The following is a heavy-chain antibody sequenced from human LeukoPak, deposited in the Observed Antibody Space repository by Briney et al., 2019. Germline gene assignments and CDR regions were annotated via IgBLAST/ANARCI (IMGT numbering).Heavy chain of an antibody. CDR1: GFTVSSNY. J-gene: IGHJ4*02. CDR2: IYSGGST. D-gene: IGHD2-8*01. CDR3: ARDHFGYCTNGVCYIPDY. V-gene: IGHV3-66*01. Sequence: PGGSLRLSCAASGFTVSSNYMSWVRQAPGKGLEWVSVIYSGGSTYYADSVKGRFTISRDNSKNTLYLQMNSLRAEDTAVYYCARDHFGYCTNGVCYIPDYWGQGTLVTVSS.